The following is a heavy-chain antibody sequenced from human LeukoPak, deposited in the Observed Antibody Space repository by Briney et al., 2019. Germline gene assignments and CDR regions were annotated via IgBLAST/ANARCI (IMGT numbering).Heavy chain of an antibody. CDR3: ARWWGSGSYYNVQEERNFDY. CDR1: GFTFSSYG. V-gene: IGHV3-30*02. D-gene: IGHD3-10*01. Sequence: GGSLRLSCAASGFTFSSYGMHWVRQAPGKGLEWVAFIRYDGSNKYYADSVKGRFTISRDNSKNTLYLQMNSLRAEDTAVYYCARWWGSGSYYNVQEERNFDYWGQGTLVTVSS. CDR2: IRYDGSNK. J-gene: IGHJ4*02.